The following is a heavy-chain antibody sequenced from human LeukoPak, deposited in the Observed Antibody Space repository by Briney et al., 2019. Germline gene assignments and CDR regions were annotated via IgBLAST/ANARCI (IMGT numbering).Heavy chain of an antibody. CDR2: IYTSGST. D-gene: IGHD2-15*01. CDR3: ARVYCSGGSCYYFDY. J-gene: IGHJ4*02. Sequence: PSETLSLTCTVSGGSISNYYWSWIRQPAGKGLEWIGRIYTSGSTNYNPSLKSRVTMSVDTPKNQFSLKLSSVTAAGAAVYYCARVYCSGGSCYYFDYWGQGTLVTVSS. V-gene: IGHV4-4*07. CDR1: GGSISNYY.